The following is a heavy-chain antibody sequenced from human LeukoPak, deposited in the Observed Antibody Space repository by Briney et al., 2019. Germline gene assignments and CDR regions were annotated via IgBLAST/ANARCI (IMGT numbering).Heavy chain of an antibody. CDR3: ASGVVVVAATRIDAFDI. J-gene: IGHJ3*02. CDR2: IYYSGST. CDR1: GGSISSSSYY. D-gene: IGHD2-15*01. Sequence: SETLSLTCTVSGGSISSSSYYWGWIRQPPGKGLEWIGSIYYSGSTYYNPSLKSRVTISVDTSKNQFSLKLSSVTAADTAVYYCASGVVVVAATRIDAFDIWGQGTMVTVSS. V-gene: IGHV4-39*01.